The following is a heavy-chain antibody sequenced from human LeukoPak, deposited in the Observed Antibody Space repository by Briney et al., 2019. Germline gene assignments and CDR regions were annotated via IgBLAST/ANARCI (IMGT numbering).Heavy chain of an antibody. D-gene: IGHD4-17*01. Sequence: GGSLRLFCAGSGFPFSNAWMNWVRQAPGMGLEWVGRIKSRSDGGTIHYAAPVTDRFIISGDDSKNTLYLQMNSLKTEDTAVYYCTTVLTVTIAWGQGTLVIVSS. CDR2: IKSRSDGGTI. J-gene: IGHJ5*02. CDR1: GFPFSNAW. V-gene: IGHV3-15*01. CDR3: TTVLTVTIA.